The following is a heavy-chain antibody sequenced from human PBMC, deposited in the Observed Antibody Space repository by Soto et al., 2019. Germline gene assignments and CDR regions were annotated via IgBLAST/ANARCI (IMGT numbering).Heavy chain of an antibody. V-gene: IGHV4-39*01. CDR3: ARGAAAGTRFDY. CDR1: GGSISSSSYY. D-gene: IGHD6-13*01. CDR2: IYYSGST. Sequence: PSETLSLACTVSGGSISSSSYYWGWIRQPPGKGLEWIGSIYYSGSTYYNPSLKSRVTISVDTSKNQFSLKLSSVTAADTAVYYCARGAAAGTRFDYWGQGTLVTVSS. J-gene: IGHJ4*02.